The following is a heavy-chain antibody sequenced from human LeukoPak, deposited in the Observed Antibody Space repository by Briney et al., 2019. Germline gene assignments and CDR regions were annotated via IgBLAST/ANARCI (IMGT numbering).Heavy chain of an antibody. Sequence: ASVKVSCKASGYTFTGYYMHWVRQAPGQGLEWMGWINPNSGGTNYAQKFQGRVTMTRDTSISTAYMELSRLRSDDTAVYYCARGPFVAGDPLRYFDYWGQGTLVTVSS. CDR2: INPNSGGT. CDR1: GYTFTGYY. V-gene: IGHV1-2*02. D-gene: IGHD6-19*01. CDR3: ARGPFVAGDPLRYFDY. J-gene: IGHJ4*02.